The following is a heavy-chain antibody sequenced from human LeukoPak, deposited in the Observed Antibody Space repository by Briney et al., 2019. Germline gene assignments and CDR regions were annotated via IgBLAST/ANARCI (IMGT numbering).Heavy chain of an antibody. Sequence: GGSLRLSCAASGFTFSDHYMNWVRQAPGKGLEWVANIKEDGSEKYYVDFVKGRFTISRDNANNSLYLQMNSLRDEDTAVYYCAREFTPLIQFWPRSLDDRYGMDVWGQGTTVTVSS. CDR1: GFTFSDHY. CDR2: IKEDGSEK. CDR3: AREFTPLIQFWPRSLDDRYGMDV. J-gene: IGHJ6*02. D-gene: IGHD5-18*01. V-gene: IGHV3-7*01.